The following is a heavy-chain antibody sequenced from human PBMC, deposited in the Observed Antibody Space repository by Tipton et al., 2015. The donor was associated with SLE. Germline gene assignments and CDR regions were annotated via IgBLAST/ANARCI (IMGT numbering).Heavy chain of an antibody. J-gene: IGHJ3*02. CDR3: ARGAYCSGGTCYSKDAFDI. V-gene: IGHV3-11*04. CDR1: GFTFSDYY. Sequence: GSLRLSCAASGFTFSDYYVSWVRQAPWKGLQWVSYINPGGTTIYYADSVKGRFTISRDNAKNSLFLQMNSLRAEDTAVYYCARGAYCSGGTCYSKDAFDIWGLGTMVTVAS. CDR2: INPGGTTI. D-gene: IGHD2-15*01.